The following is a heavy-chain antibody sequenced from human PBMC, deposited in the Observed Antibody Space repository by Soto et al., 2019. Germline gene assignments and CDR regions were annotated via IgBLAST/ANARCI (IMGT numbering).Heavy chain of an antibody. Sequence: QVQLVQSGAEVMQPGASVKVSCKASGYTFTSYYRQWVRQAPGQGLEWMGIINPSGGSTNYAQKFQGTVTMTRDTSTSTVYMELSSLRSEDTAIYYCSRGYPPRDQLGNLPGAFWGQGTLVTVSS. CDR3: SRGYPPRDQLGNLPGAF. V-gene: IGHV1-46*03. CDR2: INPSGGST. CDR1: GYTFTSYY. D-gene: IGHD1-1*01. J-gene: IGHJ4*02.